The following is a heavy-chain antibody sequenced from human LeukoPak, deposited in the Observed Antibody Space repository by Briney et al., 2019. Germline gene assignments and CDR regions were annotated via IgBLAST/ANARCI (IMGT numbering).Heavy chain of an antibody. CDR1: AGTFSSYA. J-gene: IGHJ4*02. D-gene: IGHD4-17*01. CDR3: ATFLYGDYVEFDY. CDR2: IIPIFGTA. V-gene: IGHV1-69*13. Sequence: ASVKVSCKASAGTFSSYAISWVRQAPGQGLEWMGGIIPIFGTANYAQKFQGRVTITADESTSTAYMELSSLRSEDTAVYYCATFLYGDYVEFDYWGQGTLVTVSS.